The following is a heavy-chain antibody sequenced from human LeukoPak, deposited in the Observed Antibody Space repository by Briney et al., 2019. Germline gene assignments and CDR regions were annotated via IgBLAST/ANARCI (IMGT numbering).Heavy chain of an antibody. V-gene: IGHV4-59*01. CDR1: GGSISSYY. J-gene: IGHJ4*02. D-gene: IGHD6-13*01. CDR2: LSYSVHS. CDR3: ARVAVAGTGPDY. Sequence: SETLSLTCTVSGGSISSYYWSWIRQPPGKGLEWVGFLSYSVHSDYNPSLKSRVTISVDTSKNQFSLRLSSVTAADTAIYYCARVAVAGTGPDYWGQGTLVTVSS.